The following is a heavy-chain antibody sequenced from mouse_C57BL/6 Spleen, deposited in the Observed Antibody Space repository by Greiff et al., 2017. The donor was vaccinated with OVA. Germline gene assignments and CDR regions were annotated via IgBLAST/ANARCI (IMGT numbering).Heavy chain of an antibody. Sequence: QVQLKQPGAELVRPGSSVKLSCKASGYTFTSYWMDWVKQRPGQGLEWIGNIYPSDSETHYNQKFKDKATLTVDKSSSTAYMQLSSLTSEDSAVYYCARAGNYSNHRWYFDVWGTGTTVTVSS. D-gene: IGHD2-5*01. V-gene: IGHV1-61*01. CDR2: IYPSDSET. CDR3: ARAGNYSNHRWYFDV. CDR1: GYTFTSYW. J-gene: IGHJ1*03.